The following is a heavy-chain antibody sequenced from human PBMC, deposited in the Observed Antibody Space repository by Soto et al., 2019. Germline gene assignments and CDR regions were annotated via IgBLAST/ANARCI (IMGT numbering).Heavy chain of an antibody. J-gene: IGHJ4*02. CDR2: ISFDEANK. CDR3: AREEPHPAPLVF. Sequence: QVKLVESGGDVVRPGMSLRLSCETFGFTFSRYPIHWVRQAPGKGLEWVAGISFDEANKKYADSVRGRFTVSRDNLMRTVYLQMDSLGAEDSASYFCAREEPHPAPLVFWGQGTQVTVSS. CDR1: GFTFSRYP. V-gene: IGHV3-30-3*01.